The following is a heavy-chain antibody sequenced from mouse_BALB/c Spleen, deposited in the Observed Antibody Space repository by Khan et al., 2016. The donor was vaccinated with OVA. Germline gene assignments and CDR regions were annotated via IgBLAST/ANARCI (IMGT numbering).Heavy chain of an antibody. CDR2: IAPANGNT. CDR3: TQPTYDPRDFEG. CDR1: GFNIKDTY. Sequence: EVQLQQSGAELVKPGASVKLSCTASGFNIKDTYLHWVKQRPEQGLEWIGRIAPANGNTKYDPKFQGKATITADTSSNTSYLQLKRLTYEDTAVYCCTQPTYDPRDFEGWGEGTTVTVSS. J-gene: IGHJ1*01. D-gene: IGHD2-3*01. V-gene: IGHV14-3*02.